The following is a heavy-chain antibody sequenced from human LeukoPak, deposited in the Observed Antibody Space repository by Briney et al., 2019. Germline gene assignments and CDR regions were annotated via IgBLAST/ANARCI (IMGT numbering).Heavy chain of an antibody. CDR3: ARDLYLDYGDHWGYFDY. CDR1: GFTFSSYS. J-gene: IGHJ4*02. D-gene: IGHD4-17*01. Sequence: GGSLRLSCAASGFTFSSYSMNWVRQAPGKGLEWVSYISSSSSTIYYADSVKGRFTISRDNAKNSLYLQMNSLRDEDTAVYYCARDLYLDYGDHWGYFDYWGQGTLDTVSS. CDR2: ISSSSSTI. V-gene: IGHV3-48*02.